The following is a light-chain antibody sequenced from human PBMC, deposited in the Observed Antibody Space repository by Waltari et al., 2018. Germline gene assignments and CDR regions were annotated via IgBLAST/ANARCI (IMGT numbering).Light chain of an antibody. CDR1: QDISKY. CDR2: YVS. V-gene: IGKV1-33*01. J-gene: IGKJ2*01. CDR3: QHYHSLPYT. Sequence: DIQMTQSPSSLSAAVGDRVTITCRASQDISKYLSWFQQKAGKATQLLIHYVSNLEAGVPSRFSGTGSGTYFSFTITSLQPEDIATYYCQHYHSLPYTFGRGTKLQIK.